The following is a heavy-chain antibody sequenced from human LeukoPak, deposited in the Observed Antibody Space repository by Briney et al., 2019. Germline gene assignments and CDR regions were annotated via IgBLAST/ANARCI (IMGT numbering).Heavy chain of an antibody. J-gene: IGHJ4*02. CDR3: ARDHDYGDYPDY. Sequence: PSETLSLTCTVSGGSISSGSYYWSWIRQPAGKGLEWIGRIYTSGSTNYNPSLKSRVTMSVDTSKNQFSLKLSSVTAADTAVYYCARDHDYGDYPDYWGQGTLVTVSS. D-gene: IGHD4-17*01. CDR2: IYTSGST. CDR1: GGSISSGSYY. V-gene: IGHV4-61*02.